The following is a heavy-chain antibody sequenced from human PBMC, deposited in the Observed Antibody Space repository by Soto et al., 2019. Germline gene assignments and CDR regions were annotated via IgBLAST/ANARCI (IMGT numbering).Heavy chain of an antibody. CDR2: ISSSSSYI. D-gene: IGHD2-2*01. V-gene: IGHV3-21*01. Sequence: KSGGSLRLSCAASGFTFSSYSMNWVRQSPGKGLEWVSSISSSSSYIYYADSVKGRFTISRDNAKNSLYLQMNSLRAEDTAVYYCARDGEYQLLRPFDYWGQGTLVTVSS. CDR1: GFTFSSYS. CDR3: ARDGEYQLLRPFDY. J-gene: IGHJ4*02.